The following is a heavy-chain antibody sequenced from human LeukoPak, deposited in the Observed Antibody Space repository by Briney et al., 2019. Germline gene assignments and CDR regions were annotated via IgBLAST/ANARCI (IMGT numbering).Heavy chain of an antibody. D-gene: IGHD6-19*01. J-gene: IGHJ6*02. CDR2: IYYSGST. CDR3: ASGSSGWAYYYGMDV. V-gene: IGHV4-39*01. Sequence: PSQTLCLTCTVSGDSISSSSYYWGWIRQPPGKGLEWIGSIYYSGSTYYNPSLKSRVTISVDTSKNQFSLKLSSVTAADTAVYYCASGSSGWAYYYGMDVWGQGTTVTVSS. CDR1: GDSISSSSYY.